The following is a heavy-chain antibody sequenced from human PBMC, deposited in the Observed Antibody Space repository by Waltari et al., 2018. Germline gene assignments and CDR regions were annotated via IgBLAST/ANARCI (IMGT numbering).Heavy chain of an antibody. D-gene: IGHD6-19*01. Sequence: EVQLVESGGGLVQPGGSLRLSCVASEFSFSTYWMSWVRQAPGKGLEWVANIKQDGTEKNYGDSVKGRFTISRDNAETSVYLQMSNLRVDDTATYYCAAGSGWVFESWGQGTLVTVSS. CDR2: IKQDGTEK. J-gene: IGHJ4*02. CDR1: EFSFSTYW. V-gene: IGHV3-7*03. CDR3: AAGSGWVFES.